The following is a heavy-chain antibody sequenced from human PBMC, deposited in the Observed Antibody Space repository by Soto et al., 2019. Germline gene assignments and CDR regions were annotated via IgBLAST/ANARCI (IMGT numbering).Heavy chain of an antibody. CDR3: ARGRATDYDILTGSNWYFDL. CDR2: INHSGST. CDR1: GGSFSGYY. D-gene: IGHD3-9*01. V-gene: IGHV4-34*01. Sequence: QVQLQQWGAGLLKPSETLSLTCAVYGGSFSGYYWSWIRQPPGKGLEWIGEINHSGSTNYNPSLKSRVTISVDTSKNQFSLKLSSVTAADTAVYYCARGRATDYDILTGSNWYFDLWGRGTLVTVSS. J-gene: IGHJ2*01.